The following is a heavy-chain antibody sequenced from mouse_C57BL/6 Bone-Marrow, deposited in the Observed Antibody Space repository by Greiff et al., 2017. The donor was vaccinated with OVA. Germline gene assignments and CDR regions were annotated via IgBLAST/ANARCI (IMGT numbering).Heavy chain of an antibody. CDR3: ARGPHYYGSPFAY. Sequence: VQLQQSGAELARPGASVKLSCKASGYTFTSYGISWVKQRTGQGLEWIGEIYPRSGNTYYNEKFKGKATLTADKSSSTAYMELRSLTSEDSAVYFCARGPHYYGSPFAYWGQGTLVTVSA. D-gene: IGHD1-1*01. J-gene: IGHJ3*01. CDR1: GYTFTSYG. V-gene: IGHV1-81*01. CDR2: IYPRSGNT.